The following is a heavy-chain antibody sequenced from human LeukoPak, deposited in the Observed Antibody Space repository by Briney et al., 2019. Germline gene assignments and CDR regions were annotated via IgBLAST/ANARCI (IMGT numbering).Heavy chain of an antibody. CDR3: ARGGALTYNRRFDP. D-gene: IGHD1-14*01. CDR1: GGSISSGGYS. Sequence: SQTLSLTCTVSGGSISSGGYSWSWIRQPPGKGLEWIGYIYHSGSTYYNPSLKSRVTISVDRSKNQFSLKLSSVTAADTAVYYCARGGALTYNRRFDPWGQGTLVTVSS. J-gene: IGHJ5*02. CDR2: IYHSGST. V-gene: IGHV4-30-2*01.